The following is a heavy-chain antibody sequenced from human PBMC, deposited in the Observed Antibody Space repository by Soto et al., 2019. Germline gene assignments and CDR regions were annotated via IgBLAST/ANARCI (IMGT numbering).Heavy chain of an antibody. Sequence: GESLKISCKGSGYSFTSYWIGWVRQMPGKGLEWMGIIYPGDSDTRYSPSFQGQVTISADKSISTAYLQWSSLKASDTAMYYCARVGVVGASWYYFDYWGQGTLVTVSS. D-gene: IGHD1-26*01. CDR1: GYSFTSYW. V-gene: IGHV5-51*01. CDR3: ARVGVVGASWYYFDY. J-gene: IGHJ4*02. CDR2: IYPGDSDT.